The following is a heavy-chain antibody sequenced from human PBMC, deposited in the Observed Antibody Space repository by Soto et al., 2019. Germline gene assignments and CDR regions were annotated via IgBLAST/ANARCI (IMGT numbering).Heavy chain of an antibody. V-gene: IGHV3-23*01. CDR2: ISGSGGST. CDR3: AKDRSWNDGVPDAFDI. J-gene: IGHJ3*02. CDR1: GFTFSSYA. Sequence: EVQLLESGGGLVQPGGSLRLSCAASGFTFSSYAMSWVRQAPGKGLEWVSAISGSGGSTYYADSVKGRFTISRDNSKNTLYLQMNSLRAEDTAVYYCAKDRSWNDGVPDAFDIWGQGTMVTVSS. D-gene: IGHD1-1*01.